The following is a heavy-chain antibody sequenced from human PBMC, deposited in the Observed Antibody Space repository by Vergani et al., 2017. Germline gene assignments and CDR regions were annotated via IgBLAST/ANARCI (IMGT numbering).Heavy chain of an antibody. CDR1: GFTFSSYW. V-gene: IGHV3-7*03. CDR2: IKQDGSEK. J-gene: IGHJ2*01. Sequence: EVQLVESGGGLVQPGGSLRLSCAASGFTFSSYWMSWVRQAPGKGLEWVANIKQDGSEKYYVDSVKGRFTISRDNAKNSLYLQMNSLRAEDTAVYYCAKGPNDDYGDYVGYFDLWGRGTLVTVSS. D-gene: IGHD4-17*01. CDR3: AKGPNDDYGDYVGYFDL.